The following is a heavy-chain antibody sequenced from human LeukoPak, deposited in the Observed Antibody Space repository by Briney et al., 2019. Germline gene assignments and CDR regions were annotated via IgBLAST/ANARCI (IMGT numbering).Heavy chain of an antibody. Sequence: ASVKVSCKASGGTFSSYAISWVRQAPGQGLEWMGGIIPIFGTANYAQKFQGRVTMTTDTSTSTAYMELRSLRSDDTAVYYCARDPDGYNYPMDYWGQGTLVTVSS. D-gene: IGHD5-24*01. CDR3: ARDPDGYNYPMDY. J-gene: IGHJ4*02. CDR1: GGTFSSYA. V-gene: IGHV1-69*05. CDR2: IIPIFGTA.